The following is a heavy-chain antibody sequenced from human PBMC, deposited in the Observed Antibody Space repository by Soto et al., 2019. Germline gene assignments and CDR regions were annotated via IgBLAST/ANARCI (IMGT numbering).Heavy chain of an antibody. CDR3: ASYDILTGYYIDY. V-gene: IGHV4-39*01. J-gene: IGHJ4*02. Sequence: SETLSLTCAVSGYSISSSSYYWGWIRQPPGKGLEWIGSIYYSGSTYYNPSLKSRVTISVDTSKNQFSLKLSSVTAADTAVYYCASYDILTGYYIDYWGQGTLVTVSS. CDR1: GYSISSSSYY. CDR2: IYYSGST. D-gene: IGHD3-9*01.